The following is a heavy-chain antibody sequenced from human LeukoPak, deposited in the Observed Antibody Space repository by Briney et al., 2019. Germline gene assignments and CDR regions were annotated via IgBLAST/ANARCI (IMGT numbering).Heavy chain of an antibody. CDR1: GGSIGSTPYY. J-gene: IGHJ4*02. Sequence: SETLSLTCTVSGGSIGSTPYYWGWIRQPPGKGLEWIATIFYSGSTYYNPSLKSRVTISVDTSKNQFSLKLSSVTAADTAVYYCARDRRIAAAGFPIFDYWGQGTLVTVSS. CDR2: IFYSGST. D-gene: IGHD6-13*01. V-gene: IGHV4-39*07. CDR3: ARDRRIAAAGFPIFDY.